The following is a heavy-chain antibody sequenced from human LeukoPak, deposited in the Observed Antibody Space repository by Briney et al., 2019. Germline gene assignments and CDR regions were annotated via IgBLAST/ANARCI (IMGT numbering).Heavy chain of an antibody. J-gene: IGHJ4*02. CDR3: ARGSARVILWN. CDR1: GYPFTGYY. D-gene: IGHD2-21*01. CDR2: INPNSGGT. V-gene: IGHV1-2*02. Sequence: ASVKVSCKAAGYPFTGYYMRWVRQAPGQGLEWMGWINPNSGGTNYAQKFQGRVTMTRDTSISTAYMELSRLRSDDTAVYYCARGSARVILWNWGQGTLVTVSS.